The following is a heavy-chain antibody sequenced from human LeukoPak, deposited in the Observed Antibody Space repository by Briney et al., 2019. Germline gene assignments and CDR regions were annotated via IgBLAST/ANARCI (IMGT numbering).Heavy chain of an antibody. CDR1: GGSISSYY. CDR2: IYYSGST. V-gene: IGHV4-59*01. J-gene: IGHJ4*02. Sequence: SETLSLTCTVSGGSISSYYWSWIRQPPGKGLEWIGYIYYSGSTNYSPSLKSRVTISVDTSKNQFSLKLSSVTAADTAVYYCASLDTAMVLIYWGQGTLVTVSS. CDR3: ASLDTAMVLIY. D-gene: IGHD5-18*01.